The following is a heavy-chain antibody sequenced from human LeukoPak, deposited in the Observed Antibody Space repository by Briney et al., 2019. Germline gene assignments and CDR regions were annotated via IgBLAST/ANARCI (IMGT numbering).Heavy chain of an antibody. J-gene: IGHJ5*02. CDR1: GGTISSSSYY. V-gene: IGHV4-39*07. CDR2: IYYSGST. CDR3: ARGSKA. D-gene: IGHD2-2*01. Sequence: ASETLSLTCTVSGGTISSSSYYWGWIRQTPGKGLEWIGSIYYSGSTYYNPSLKSRVTISVDTSKNQFSLKLSSVTAADTAVYYCARGSKAWGQGTLVTVSS.